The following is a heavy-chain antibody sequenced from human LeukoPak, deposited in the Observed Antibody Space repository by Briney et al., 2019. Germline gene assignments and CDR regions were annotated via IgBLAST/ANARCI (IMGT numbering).Heavy chain of an antibody. J-gene: IGHJ4*02. D-gene: IGHD3-3*01. CDR3: ARGRLRDYDFWSGYQSSSYYFDY. V-gene: IGHV4-34*01. CDR2: INHRGST. Sequence: SETLSLTCAVYGGSFSGYYWSWIRQPPAKGREWIGEINHRGSTNYNPSLKSRVTISVDTSKNQFSLKLSSVTAADTAVYYCARGRLRDYDFWSGYQSSSYYFDYWGQGTLVTVSS. CDR1: GGSFSGYY.